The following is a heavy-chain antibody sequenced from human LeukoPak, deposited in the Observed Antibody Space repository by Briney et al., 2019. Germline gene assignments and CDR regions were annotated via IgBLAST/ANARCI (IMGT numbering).Heavy chain of an antibody. CDR2: IYYSGST. J-gene: IGHJ3*02. Sequence: SETLPLTCTVSGASISFYCWSWIRQPPGKGLEWIGYIYYSGSTNYNPSLKSRVTMSIDTSKNHFSLNLNSVTAADTAIYYCALDSSGWSDDSFDIWGQGTMVTVSS. V-gene: IGHV4-59*01. CDR1: GASISFYC. CDR3: ALDSSGWSDDSFDI. D-gene: IGHD6-13*01.